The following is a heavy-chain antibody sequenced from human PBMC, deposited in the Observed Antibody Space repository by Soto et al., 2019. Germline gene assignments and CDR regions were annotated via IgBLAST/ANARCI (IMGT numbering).Heavy chain of an antibody. CDR3: AGDTSGWAGWFDP. CDR2: INSDGSGT. D-gene: IGHD6-19*01. Sequence: EVQLVESGGGLVQPGGSLRLSCAASGFTFSLYWMHWVRQAPGKGRVWVSRINSDGSGTSYADSVKGRFTISRDNAKNTLYLQMNSLRAEDTAVYYCAGDTSGWAGWFDPWGQGTLVTVSS. CDR1: GFTFSLYW. V-gene: IGHV3-74*01. J-gene: IGHJ5*02.